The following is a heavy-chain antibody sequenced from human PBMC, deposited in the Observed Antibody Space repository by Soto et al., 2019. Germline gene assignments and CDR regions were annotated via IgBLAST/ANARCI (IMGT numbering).Heavy chain of an antibody. J-gene: IGHJ4*02. CDR2: IRAYNGNT. CDR3: ARVSGGYCSGGSCYSGYFDY. Sequence: QVQLVQSGAEVKKPGASVKVSCKASGYTFTSYGISWVRQGPGQGLEWMGWIRAYNGNTNYAQKLQGRVTMTTDTSTRTAYMELRSLRSDYTAVYYCARVSGGYCSGGSCYSGYFDYWGQGTLVTVSS. CDR1: GYTFTSYG. D-gene: IGHD2-15*01. V-gene: IGHV1-18*01.